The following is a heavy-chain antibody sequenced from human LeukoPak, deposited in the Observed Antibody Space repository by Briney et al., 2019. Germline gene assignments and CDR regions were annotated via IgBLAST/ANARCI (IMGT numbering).Heavy chain of an antibody. V-gene: IGHV3-23*01. D-gene: IGHD6-19*01. Sequence: GESLKISCAASGFTLNSYAMSWVRQAPGKGLEWVSGISSGGGSTYYADSVKGRFTISRDNSKITLYLQMITLRAEDTAVYHCAKEAGNGWSYFDYWGQGTLVTVSS. CDR2: ISSGGGST. J-gene: IGHJ4*02. CDR1: GFTLNSYA. CDR3: AKEAGNGWSYFDY.